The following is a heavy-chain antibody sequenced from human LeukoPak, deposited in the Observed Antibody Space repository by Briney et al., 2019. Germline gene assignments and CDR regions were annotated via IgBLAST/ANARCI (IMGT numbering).Heavy chain of an antibody. D-gene: IGHD2-15*01. V-gene: IGHV3-30*18. J-gene: IGHJ6*02. CDR1: GFTFSSYG. CDR2: ISYDGSNK. CDR3: AKDLYCSGGSCYSGVHYYYGMDV. Sequence: PGGSLRLSCAASGFTFSSYGMHWVRQAPGKGLEWVAVISYDGSNKYYADSVKGRFTISRDNSKNTLYLQVNSLRAEDTAVYYCAKDLYCSGGSCYSGVHYYYGMDVWGQGTTATVSS.